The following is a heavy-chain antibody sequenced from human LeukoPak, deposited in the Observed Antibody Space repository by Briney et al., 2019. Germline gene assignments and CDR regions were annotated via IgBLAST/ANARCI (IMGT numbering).Heavy chain of an antibody. CDR2: FDPEDGET. Sequence: GASVKVSCKVSGYTLTELSMHWVRQAPGKGLEWMGGFDPEDGETIYAQKFQGRVTMTEDTSTDTAYMELSSLRSEDTAVYYCATQYCSSTSCYVFWFDPWGRGTLVTVSS. CDR1: GYTLTELS. D-gene: IGHD2-2*01. CDR3: ATQYCSSTSCYVFWFDP. V-gene: IGHV1-24*01. J-gene: IGHJ5*02.